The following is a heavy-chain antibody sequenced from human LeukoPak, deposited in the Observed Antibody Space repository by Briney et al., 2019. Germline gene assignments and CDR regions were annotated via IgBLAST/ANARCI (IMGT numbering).Heavy chain of an antibody. CDR1: AFTVSTNY. CDR3: ATGGNWGTHDY. Sequence: GGSLRLSCAASAFTVSTNYMSWVRQAPGKGLEWVSLVYTGGITYYADSVKGRFTISRDNSKNTLYLQMNSLRAEDTAVYYCATGGNWGTHDYWGQGTLVTVSS. CDR2: VYTGGIT. D-gene: IGHD7-27*01. V-gene: IGHV3-66*01. J-gene: IGHJ4*02.